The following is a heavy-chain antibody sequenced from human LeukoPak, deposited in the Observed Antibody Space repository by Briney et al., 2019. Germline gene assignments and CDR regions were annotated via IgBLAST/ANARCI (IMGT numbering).Heavy chain of an antibody. V-gene: IGHV3-7*01. CDR1: GFPFDISW. Sequence: GGSLRLFCAASGFPFDISWLNWVRQAPGKGPEWVATMKPDGSEKYYVDSVKGRFTISRDNAKNSVYLQMDSLRVEDTAVYYCAKDAFWGRGTLVTVSS. J-gene: IGHJ4*02. CDR3: AKDAF. CDR2: MKPDGSEK.